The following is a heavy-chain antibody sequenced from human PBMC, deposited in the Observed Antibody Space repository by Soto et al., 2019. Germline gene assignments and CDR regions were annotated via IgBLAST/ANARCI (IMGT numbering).Heavy chain of an antibody. CDR2: INPSGGST. J-gene: IGHJ4*02. CDR3: TTPHDYGDYVSGY. D-gene: IGHD4-17*01. V-gene: IGHV1-46*03. Sequence: QVQLVQSGAEVKKPGASVKVSCKASGYTFTSYYIHWVRQAPGQGLEWMGIINPSGGSTSYAQKFQGRVTMTRDTSTSTVYMELNSLRSEDTAVYYCTTPHDYGDYVSGYWGQGTLVTVSS. CDR1: GYTFTSYY.